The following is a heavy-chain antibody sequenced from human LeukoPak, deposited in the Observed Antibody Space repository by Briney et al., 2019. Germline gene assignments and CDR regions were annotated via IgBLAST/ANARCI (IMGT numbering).Heavy chain of an antibody. V-gene: IGHV3-48*04. J-gene: IGHJ6*03. D-gene: IGHD5-18*01. CDR2: ISSSSSTI. Sequence: GGSLRLSCAASGFTFSSYSMNWVRQAPGKGLEWVSYISSSSSTIYYADSVKGRFTISRDNAKNSLYPQMNSLRAEDTAVYYCAKSGYSYGFGYYYFFMDVWGKGTTVAVSS. CDR3: AKSGYSYGFGYYYFFMDV. CDR1: GFTFSSYS.